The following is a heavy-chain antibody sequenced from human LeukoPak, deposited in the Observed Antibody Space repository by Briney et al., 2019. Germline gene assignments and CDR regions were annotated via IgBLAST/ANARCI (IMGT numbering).Heavy chain of an antibody. CDR3: ARGPPGYSGYAYGARFDY. V-gene: IGHV4-34*01. CDR1: GGSFSGYY. J-gene: IGHJ4*02. D-gene: IGHD5-12*01. CDR2: INHSGST. Sequence: SETLSLTCAVYGGSFSGYYWSWIRQPPGKGLEWIGEINHSGSTNYNPSLKSRVTISVDTSKNQFSLKLSSVTAADTAVYYCARGPPGYSGYAYGARFDYWGRGTLVTVSS.